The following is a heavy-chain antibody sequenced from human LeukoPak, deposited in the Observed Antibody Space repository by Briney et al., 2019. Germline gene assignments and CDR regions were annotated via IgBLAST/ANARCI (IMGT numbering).Heavy chain of an antibody. CDR1: GGSISSYY. J-gene: IGHJ4*02. CDR3: ARGITWTAMAEDYFDC. V-gene: IGHV4-4*07. Sequence: SETLSLTCTVSGGSISSYYWSWIRQPAGKGLEWIGRIYTSGSTNYTPSLKSRVTMSVDTSKNQFSLKLSSVTAADTAVYYCARGITWTAMAEDYFDCWGQGTLVTVSS. D-gene: IGHD5-18*01. CDR2: IYTSGST.